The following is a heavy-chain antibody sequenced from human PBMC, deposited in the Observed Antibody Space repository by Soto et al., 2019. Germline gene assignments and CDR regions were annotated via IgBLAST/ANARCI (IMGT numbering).Heavy chain of an antibody. CDR2: ISSSSSYI. CDR3: ARDRYSSGWYYFDY. V-gene: IGHV3-21*01. Sequence: GGSLILSCAASGFPFSSYSMNWVRPALGKGLEWVSSISSSSSYIYYADSVKGRFTISRDNAKNSLYLQMNSLRAEDTAVYYCARDRYSSGWYYFDYWGQGTLVTVSS. CDR1: GFPFSSYS. D-gene: IGHD6-19*01. J-gene: IGHJ4*02.